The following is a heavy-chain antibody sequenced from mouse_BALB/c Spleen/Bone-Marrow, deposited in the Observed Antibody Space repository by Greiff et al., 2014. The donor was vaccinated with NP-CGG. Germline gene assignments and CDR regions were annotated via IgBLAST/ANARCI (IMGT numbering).Heavy chain of an antibody. CDR1: GFTSSYYG. CDR3: ARDSSGYFDD. V-gene: IGHV5-9-4*01. D-gene: IGHD3-1*01. J-gene: IGHJ2*01. CDR2: ISSGGSYT. Sequence: EVKVVESGGGLVKPGGSLKLSCAASGFTSSYYGMSWVRQSPEKRLEWVAEISSGGSYTYYPDTVTGRFTISRDNAKNTLYLEMSSLRSEDTAMYYCARDSSGYFDDWGQGTTLTVSS.